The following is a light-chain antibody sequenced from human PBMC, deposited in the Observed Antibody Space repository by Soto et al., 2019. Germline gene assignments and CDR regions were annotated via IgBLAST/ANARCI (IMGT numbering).Light chain of an antibody. CDR3: KQRSHWPLT. CDR2: DAS. J-gene: IGKJ4*02. V-gene: IGKV3-11*01. Sequence: EIVLTQSPAALSLSPGERATLSCRASQSVSSYLAWYQQKPGQAPRLLIYDASNRATGIPARFSGSGSGTDFTLNIRSLEAEDVAVYYWKQRSHWPLTFGRGTKVDIK. CDR1: QSVSSY.